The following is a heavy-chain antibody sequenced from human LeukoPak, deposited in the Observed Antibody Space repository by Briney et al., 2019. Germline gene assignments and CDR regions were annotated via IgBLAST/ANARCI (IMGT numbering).Heavy chain of an antibody. V-gene: IGHV3-20*04. CDR3: ARGGSTGWYSFDY. CDR2: INWNGGST. Sequence: PRGSLRLSCAASGFTFSSFGMNWVRQAPGKGLEWVSGINWNGGSTGYADSVKGRFTISRDNAKNSLYLRMNSLRAEDTALYYCARGGSTGWYSFDYWGQGSLVTVSS. J-gene: IGHJ4*02. CDR1: GFTFSSFG. D-gene: IGHD6-19*01.